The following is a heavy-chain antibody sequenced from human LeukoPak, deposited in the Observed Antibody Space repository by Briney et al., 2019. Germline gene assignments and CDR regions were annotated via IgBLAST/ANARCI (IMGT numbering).Heavy chain of an antibody. D-gene: IGHD2-15*01. J-gene: IGHJ4*02. CDR2: FDPEDGET. Sequence: ASVKVSCKVSGYTLTELSMHWVRQAPGKGLEWMGGFDPEDGETIYAQKFQGRVTMTRNTSISTAYMELSSLRSEDTAVYYCARGYPLGYCSGGSCPFFDYWGQGILVTVSS. CDR1: GYTLTELS. CDR3: ARGYPLGYCSGGSCPFFDY. V-gene: IGHV1-24*01.